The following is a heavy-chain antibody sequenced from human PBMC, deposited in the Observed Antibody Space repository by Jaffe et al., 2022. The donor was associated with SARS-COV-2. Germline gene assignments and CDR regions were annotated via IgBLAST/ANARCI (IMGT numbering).Heavy chain of an antibody. CDR2: INAGNGNT. Sequence: QVQLVQSGAEVKKPGASVKVSCKASGYTFTTYVLHWVRQAPGQRLEWMGWINAGNGNTKYSQKFQDRVTITRDTSASTAYMELSSLRSEDTAMYYCARDGRVDGFDIWGQGAMVTVSS. V-gene: IGHV1-3*01. D-gene: IGHD2-15*01. CDR1: GYTFTTYV. J-gene: IGHJ3*02. CDR3: ARDGRVDGFDI.